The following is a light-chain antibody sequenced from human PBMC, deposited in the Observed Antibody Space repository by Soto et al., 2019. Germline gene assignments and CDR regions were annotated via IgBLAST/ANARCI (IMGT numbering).Light chain of an antibody. CDR3: QQRKNWPPLT. CDR1: QSVSNNY. J-gene: IGKJ4*01. CDR2: DAS. V-gene: IGKV3D-20*02. Sequence: EIVLTQSPGTLSLSPGERATLSCRASQSVSNNYLAWYQQRPGQAPRLLIYDASNRATGIPVRFSGSGSGTDFTLTISRLEPEDFAVYYCQQRKNWPPLTFGGGTKVDIK.